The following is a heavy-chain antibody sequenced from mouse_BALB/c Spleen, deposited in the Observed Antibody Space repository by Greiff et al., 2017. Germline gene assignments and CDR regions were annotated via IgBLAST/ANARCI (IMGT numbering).Heavy chain of an antibody. Sequence: EVNVVESGGGLVKPGGSLKLSCAASGFTFSDYYMYWVRQTPEKRLEWVATISDGGSYTYYPDSVKGRFTISRDNAKNNLYLQMSSLKSEDTAMYYCARGDYGRDWFAYWGQGTLVTVSA. V-gene: IGHV5-4*02. CDR2: ISDGGSYT. D-gene: IGHD1-1*01. CDR1: GFTFSDYY. J-gene: IGHJ3*01. CDR3: ARGDYGRDWFAY.